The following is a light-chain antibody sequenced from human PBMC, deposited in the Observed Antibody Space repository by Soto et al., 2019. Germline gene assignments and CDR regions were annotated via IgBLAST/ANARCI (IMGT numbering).Light chain of an antibody. Sequence: ETLLTESPATRSLSPGERATLSCRASQSVSSYLAWYQQKPGQAPRLLIYDASNRATGIPARFSGSGSGTDFTLTISSLEPEDFAVYYCQQRSNWLTFGGGTKVDIK. CDR1: QSVSSY. J-gene: IGKJ4*01. CDR3: QQRSNWLT. CDR2: DAS. V-gene: IGKV3-11*01.